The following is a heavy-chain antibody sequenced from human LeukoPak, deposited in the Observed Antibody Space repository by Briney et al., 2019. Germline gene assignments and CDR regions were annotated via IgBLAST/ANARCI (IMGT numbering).Heavy chain of an antibody. CDR2: INPNSGGT. CDR3: ARSFIAVAGTIVY. Sequence: ASVKVSCKASGYTFTGYYMHWVRQAPGQGLEWMGWINPNSGGTNYAQKFQGRVTMTRDTSISTAYMELSRLRSDDTAVYYCARSFIAVAGTIVYWGQGTLVTVSS. D-gene: IGHD6-13*01. CDR1: GYTFTGYY. V-gene: IGHV1-2*02. J-gene: IGHJ4*02.